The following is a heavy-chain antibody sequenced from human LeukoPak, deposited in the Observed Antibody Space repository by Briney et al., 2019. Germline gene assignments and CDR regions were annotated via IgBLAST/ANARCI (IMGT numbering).Heavy chain of an antibody. CDR1: GGSIGNYY. Sequence: SETLSLTCTVSGGSIGNYYWNWIRQPPGKGLEWIGYIYYSGSTKYNPSLKSRVTISVDTSKNQFSLKLSSLSAADTAVYYCARDISDYGSGGYYFDYWGQGTLVTVSS. CDR2: IYYSGST. V-gene: IGHV4-59*01. D-gene: IGHD3-10*01. CDR3: ARDISDYGSGGYYFDY. J-gene: IGHJ4*02.